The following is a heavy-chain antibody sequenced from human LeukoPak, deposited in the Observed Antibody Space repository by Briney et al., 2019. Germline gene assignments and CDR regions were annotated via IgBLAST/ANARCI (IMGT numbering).Heavy chain of an antibody. D-gene: IGHD5-24*01. V-gene: IGHV3-21*01. Sequence: GGSLGLSCAASGFTFSSYSMNWVRQAPGKGLEWVSSISSSSSYIYYADSVKGRFTISRDNAKNSLYLQMNSLRAEYTAVYYCAREGRDGYNYQGYFDYWGQGTLVIVSS. J-gene: IGHJ4*02. CDR3: AREGRDGYNYQGYFDY. CDR1: GFTFSSYS. CDR2: ISSSSSYI.